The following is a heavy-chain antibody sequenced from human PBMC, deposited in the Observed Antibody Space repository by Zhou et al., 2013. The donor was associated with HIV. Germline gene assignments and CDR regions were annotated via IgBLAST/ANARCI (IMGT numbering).Heavy chain of an antibody. Sequence: QVQLVQSGAEVRKPASSVRVSCKASGGSFTTYGVSWVRQAPGQGLEWMGGIIPMFGTTKFAQKFLGRVTISTDESTSTAYLELSSLRSEDTAVYYCLAGNGGSFDYWGQGTLVTVSS. CDR3: LAGNGGSFDY. V-gene: IGHV1-69*05. D-gene: IGHD3-16*01. J-gene: IGHJ4*02. CDR1: GGSFTTYG. CDR2: IIPMFGTT.